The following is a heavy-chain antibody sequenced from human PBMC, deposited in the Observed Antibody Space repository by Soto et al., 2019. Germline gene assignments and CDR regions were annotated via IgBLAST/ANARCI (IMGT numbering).Heavy chain of an antibody. CDR1: GYNFSKYW. CDR2: IWPGDSDT. CDR3: ARPYSGSHYYFDY. Sequence: LKISCKGSGYNFSKYWIGWVRQMPGKGLEWMGIIWPGDSDTRYSPSFQGQVTISVDKSIRTAYLQWSSLKASDTAMYYCARPYSGSHYYFDYWGQGPLVTVSS. V-gene: IGHV5-51*01. J-gene: IGHJ4*02. D-gene: IGHD1-26*01.